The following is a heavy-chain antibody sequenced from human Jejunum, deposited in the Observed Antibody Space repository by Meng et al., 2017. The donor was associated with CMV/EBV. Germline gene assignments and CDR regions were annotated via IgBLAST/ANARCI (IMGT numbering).Heavy chain of an antibody. J-gene: IGHJ4*02. CDR3: ASTAGCDY. D-gene: IGHD6-19*01. CDR1: EFSVSSYW. Sequence: LSCSASEFSVSSYWMTWVRQAPGKGLEWVANIKHDGSDKYHVDSVKGRFTISRDNAKNSLYLQMNSLRVEDTATYYCASTAGCDYWGQGTLVTVSS. V-gene: IGHV3-7*01. CDR2: IKHDGSDK.